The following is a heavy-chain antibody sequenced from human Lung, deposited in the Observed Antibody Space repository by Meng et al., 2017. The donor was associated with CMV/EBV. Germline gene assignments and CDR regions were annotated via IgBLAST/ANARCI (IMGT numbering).Heavy chain of an antibody. CDR1: RGSISSDVHY. V-gene: IGHV4-39*01. J-gene: IGHJ4*02. CDR3: SRQGTAAAVTRSRTFDY. Sequence: GSLRLSXTVSRGSISSDVHYWGWIRQPPGKGLEWIGNIFHSGSAYYNPSLKSRVSISVDTSKNQFSLKLSSVTAADTAMYYCSRQGTAAAVTRSRTFDYWGQGTLVTVSS. CDR2: IFHSGSA. D-gene: IGHD6-13*01.